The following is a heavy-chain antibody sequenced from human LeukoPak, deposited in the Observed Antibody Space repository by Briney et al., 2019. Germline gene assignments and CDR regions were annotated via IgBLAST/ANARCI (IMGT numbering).Heavy chain of an antibody. CDR3: ARGPQDYGGHSDYNDAFDI. V-gene: IGHV4-4*07. Sequence: SETLSLTCTVSGGSIIGYYWSWIRQPAGKGLEWIGRIYTSGSTNYNPSLKSRVTMSVDTSKNQFSLKLSSVTAADTAVYYCARGPQDYGGHSDYNDAFDIWGQGTMVTVSS. CDR2: IYTSGST. D-gene: IGHD4-23*01. CDR1: GGSIIGYY. J-gene: IGHJ3*02.